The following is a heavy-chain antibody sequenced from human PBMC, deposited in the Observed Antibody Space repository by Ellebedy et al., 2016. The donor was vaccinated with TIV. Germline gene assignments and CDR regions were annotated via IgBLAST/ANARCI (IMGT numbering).Heavy chain of an antibody. Sequence: PGGSLRLSCQGSGYTFNTYWLGWVRQMPGKGLEWVGIIYPRDSDTKYSPSFQGLVTISADKSINTAYLQLNSLNVSDTAIYYCARSLGAWFFDLWGLGTLVTVSS. V-gene: IGHV5-51*01. CDR1: GYTFNTYW. J-gene: IGHJ2*01. D-gene: IGHD7-27*01. CDR2: IYPRDSDT. CDR3: ARSLGAWFFDL.